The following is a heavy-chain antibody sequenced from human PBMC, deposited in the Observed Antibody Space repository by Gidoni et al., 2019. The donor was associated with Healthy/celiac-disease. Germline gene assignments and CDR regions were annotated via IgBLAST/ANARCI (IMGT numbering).Heavy chain of an antibody. J-gene: IGHJ2*01. CDR1: GCTFDDYG. V-gene: IGHV3-20*01. CDR3: ARDSSTSYHWYFDL. D-gene: IGHD2-2*01. CDR2: INWNGGST. Sequence: EVQLVESGGGVVRPGGSLRLSCAASGCTFDDYGMSWVRQAPGKGLEWVSGINWNGGSTGYADSVKGRFTISRDNAKNSLYLQMNSLRAEDTALYHCARDSSTSYHWYFDLWGRGTLVTVSS.